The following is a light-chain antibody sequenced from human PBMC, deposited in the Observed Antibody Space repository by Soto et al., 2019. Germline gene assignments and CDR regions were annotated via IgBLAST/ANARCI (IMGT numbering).Light chain of an antibody. V-gene: IGLV2-8*01. CDR2: EVT. CDR3: TSYVGNDIWV. CDR1: SSDVGAYKY. J-gene: IGLJ3*02. Sequence: QSALTQPPSASGSPGQSVTISCTGTSSDVGAYKYVSWYQKYPAKAPKLMIYEVTKRPSGVPDRCSCSKSGNTASPTVSGLQAEDEADYYCTSYVGNDIWVFGGGTKLTVL.